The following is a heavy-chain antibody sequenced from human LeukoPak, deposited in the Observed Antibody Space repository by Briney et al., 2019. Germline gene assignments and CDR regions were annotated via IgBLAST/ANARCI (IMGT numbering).Heavy chain of an antibody. CDR2: IYYSGST. D-gene: IGHD1-7*01. Sequence: SETLSLTCTVSGGSVGSYYWSWIRQPPEKGLEWIGYIYYSGSTNYNPSLKSRVTISVDTSKNQFSLKLSSVTAADTAVYHCARDNWNYGSSMDVWGQGTTVTVYS. CDR3: ARDNWNYGSSMDV. V-gene: IGHV4-59*02. CDR1: GGSVGSYY. J-gene: IGHJ6*02.